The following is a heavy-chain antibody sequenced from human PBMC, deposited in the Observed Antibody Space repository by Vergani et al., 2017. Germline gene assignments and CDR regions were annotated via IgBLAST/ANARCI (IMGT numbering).Heavy chain of an antibody. CDR3: ARDKVVGPTLLDY. CDR1: GFTFSSYW. CDR2: IRQDGGEK. Sequence: EVQLVESGGGLVQPGGSLRLSCAASGFTFSSYWLSWVRQAPGKAPEWVANIRQDGGEKYSIDSVRGRFTISRDNAKNLLFLQMDGLRVEDTAVYYWARDKVVGPTLLDYWGQGTLVTVSS. J-gene: IGHJ4*02. D-gene: IGHD1-26*01. V-gene: IGHV3-7*01.